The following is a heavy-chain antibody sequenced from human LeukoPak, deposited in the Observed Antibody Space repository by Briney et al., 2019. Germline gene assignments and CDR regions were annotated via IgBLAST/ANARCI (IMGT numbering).Heavy chain of an antibody. D-gene: IGHD2-21*02. CDR2: IRNKANSYAT. V-gene: IGHV3-73*01. Sequence: GGSLKLSCAASGFTFSGSAMHWVRQASGKGLEWVGRIRNKANSYATRYAASLKGRFTISRDDSKDTAFLQMNSLQTEDTAVYYCTRRVEAASCGGDCYSDWGQGTLVIVSS. CDR3: TRRVEAASCGGDCYSD. J-gene: IGHJ4*02. CDR1: GFTFSGSA.